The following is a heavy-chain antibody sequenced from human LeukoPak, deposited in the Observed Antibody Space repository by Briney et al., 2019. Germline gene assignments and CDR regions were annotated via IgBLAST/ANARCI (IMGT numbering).Heavy chain of an antibody. V-gene: IGHV4-4*07. CDR3: ASGITIFGVVRGPAY. Sequence: PSETLSLTCTVSGGSITSYYWSWIRQPAGKGLEWIGRIHTNGGTNYNPSLKSRVTISVDTSKNQFSLKLSSVTAADTAVYYCASGITIFGVVRGPAYWGQGTLVTVSS. CDR2: IHTNGGT. CDR1: GGSITSYY. D-gene: IGHD3-3*01. J-gene: IGHJ4*02.